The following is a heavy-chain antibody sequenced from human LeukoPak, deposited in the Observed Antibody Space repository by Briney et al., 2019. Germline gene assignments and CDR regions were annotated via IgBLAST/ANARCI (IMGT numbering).Heavy chain of an antibody. Sequence: SVKVSCKAAGSTYSSYAISWVRQAPGQGLEWMGGIIPIFGTANYAEKFQGRVTITADESTSTAYMELSSLRSEETAVYYCAAGELDIVVVPAALDYWGQRTLVTVSS. J-gene: IGHJ4*02. CDR2: IIPIFGTA. D-gene: IGHD2-2*01. CDR1: GSTYSSYA. V-gene: IGHV1-69*01. CDR3: AAGELDIVVVPAALDY.